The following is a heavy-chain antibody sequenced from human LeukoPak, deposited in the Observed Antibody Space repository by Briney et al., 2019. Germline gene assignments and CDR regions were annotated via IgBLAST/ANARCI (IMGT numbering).Heavy chain of an antibody. V-gene: IGHV1-2*02. Sequence: GASVKVSCKASGYTFTGYYMHWVRQAPGQGLEWMGWINPNSGGTNYAQKFRGRVTMTGDTSISTAYMELSRLRSDDTAVYYCAREFPPYGAFDIWGQGTMVTVSS. CDR1: GYTFTGYY. J-gene: IGHJ3*02. D-gene: IGHD2-21*01. CDR2: INPNSGGT. CDR3: AREFPPYGAFDI.